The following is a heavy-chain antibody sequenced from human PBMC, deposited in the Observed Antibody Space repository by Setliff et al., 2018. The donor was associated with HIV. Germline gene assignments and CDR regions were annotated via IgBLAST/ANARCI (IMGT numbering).Heavy chain of an antibody. D-gene: IGHD6-19*01. CDR3: ARSRESSGYYRDYYYYLDV. V-gene: IGHV4-4*08. CDR2: IYTSGST. Sequence: SETLSLTCTVSGGSISSHYWSWIRQPPGKGLEWIGYIYTSGSTNYNPSLKSRVTISVHTSKNQFSLKLSSVTAADTAVYYCARSRESSGYYRDYYYYLDVWGKGTTVTVSS. J-gene: IGHJ6*03. CDR1: GGSISSHY.